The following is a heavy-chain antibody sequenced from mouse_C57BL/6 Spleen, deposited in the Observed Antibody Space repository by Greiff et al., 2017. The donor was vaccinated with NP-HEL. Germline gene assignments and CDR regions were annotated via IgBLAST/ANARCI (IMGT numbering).Heavy chain of an antibody. CDR3: ARGAGGGSSYGWAY. Sequence: QVQLQQPGAELVMPGASVKLSCKASGYTFTSYWMHWVKQRPGQGLEWIGEIDPSDSYTNYNQKFKGKSTLTVDKSSSTAYMQLSSLTSEDSAVYYCARGAGGGSSYGWAYWGQGTLVTVSA. J-gene: IGHJ3*01. D-gene: IGHD1-1*01. CDR1: GYTFTSYW. CDR2: IDPSDSYT. V-gene: IGHV1-69*01.